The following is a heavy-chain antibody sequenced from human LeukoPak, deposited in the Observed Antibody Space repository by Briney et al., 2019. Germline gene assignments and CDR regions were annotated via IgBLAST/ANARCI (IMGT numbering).Heavy chain of an antibody. CDR2: ISSSGSYI. J-gene: IGHJ4*02. D-gene: IGHD6-6*01. Sequence: GGSVRLSCAASGFTFSSYSMNWVRQAPGKGLEWVSCISSSGSYIYYADSVKGRFTISRDNAKNSLYLQMNSLRAEDTAVYYCARDEYASSPGYFDYWGQGTLVTVSS. CDR3: ARDEYASSPGYFDY. V-gene: IGHV3-21*01. CDR1: GFTFSSYS.